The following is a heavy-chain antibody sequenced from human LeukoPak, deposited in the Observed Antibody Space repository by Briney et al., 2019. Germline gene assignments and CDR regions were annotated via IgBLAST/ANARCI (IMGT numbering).Heavy chain of an antibody. CDR3: ARVDDSSGSVDY. Sequence: KSGGSLKLSCAASGFTFSSYSMNWVRQAPGKGLEWVSSISSSSSYIYYADSVKGRFTISRDNAKNSLYLQMGSLRAEDMAVYYCARVDDSSGSVDYWGQGTLVTVSS. V-gene: IGHV3-21*01. CDR2: ISSSSSYI. D-gene: IGHD3-22*01. J-gene: IGHJ4*02. CDR1: GFTFSSYS.